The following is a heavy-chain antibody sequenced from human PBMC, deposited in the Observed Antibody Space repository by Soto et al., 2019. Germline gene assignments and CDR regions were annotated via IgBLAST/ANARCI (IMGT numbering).Heavy chain of an antibody. V-gene: IGHV4-59*01. J-gene: IGHJ4*02. CDR1: GGSISSYY. D-gene: IGHD2-15*01. CDR3: VRALCSGGSCYFIDY. Sequence: PSETLSLTCTVSGGSISSYYWSWIRQPPGKGLEWIGYIYYSGSTNYNPSLKSRVTISVDTSKNQFSLKLSSVTAADTAVYYCVRALCSGGSCYFIDYWGQGTLVTVSS. CDR2: IYYSGST.